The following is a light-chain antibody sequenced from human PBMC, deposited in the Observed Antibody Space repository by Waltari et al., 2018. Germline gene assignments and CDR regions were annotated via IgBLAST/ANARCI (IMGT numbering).Light chain of an antibody. Sequence: QSVLTQPPSASETPGQRVTISCSGSRSNIGNNYVYWYQQFPGTAPKLLIYRNNQRPSGVPDRFSGSKSGTSASLAISGLRSEDESDYYCAAWDDSLRGPVFGGGTKVTVL. CDR3: AAWDDSLRGPV. CDR2: RNN. V-gene: IGLV1-47*01. CDR1: RSNIGNNY. J-gene: IGLJ3*02.